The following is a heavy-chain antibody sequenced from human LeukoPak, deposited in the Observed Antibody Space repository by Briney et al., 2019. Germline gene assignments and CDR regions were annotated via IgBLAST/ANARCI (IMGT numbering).Heavy chain of an antibody. CDR2: FDPEDGET. CDR1: GYTLTELS. V-gene: IGHV1-24*01. J-gene: IGHJ3*02. Sequence: GASVKVSCKVSGYTLTELSMHWVRQAPGKGLEWMGGFDPEDGETIYAQKFQGRVTMTEDTSTDTAYMELSSLRSEDTAVYYCATIDNIVGATTDAFGIWGQGTMVTVSS. D-gene: IGHD1-26*01. CDR3: ATIDNIVGATTDAFGI.